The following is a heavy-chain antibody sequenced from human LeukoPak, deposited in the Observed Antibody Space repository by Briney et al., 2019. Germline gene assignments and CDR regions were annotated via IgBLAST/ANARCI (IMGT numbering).Heavy chain of an antibody. Sequence: EASVKVSCKASGYTFTRNTINWVRQAPGQGLEWMGWVNTNTGNPTYAQGFTGRFAFSSDTSVSTAYLQIGSLKAEDTAVYYCVTNFDSSGYFGYWGQGTLVTVSS. D-gene: IGHD3-22*01. CDR1: GYTFTRNT. CDR2: VNTNTGNP. J-gene: IGHJ4*02. CDR3: VTNFDSSGYFGY. V-gene: IGHV7-4-1*01.